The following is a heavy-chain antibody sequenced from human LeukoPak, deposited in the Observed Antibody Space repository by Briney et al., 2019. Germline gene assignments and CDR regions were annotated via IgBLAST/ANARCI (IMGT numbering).Heavy chain of an antibody. V-gene: IGHV4-59*01. D-gene: IGHD3-10*01. Sequence: SETLSLTCTVSGGSISSYYWSWIRQPPGKGLEWIGYIYYSGSTNYNPSLKSRVTISVDTSKNQFSLKLSSVTAADTAVYYCARAGRFGRELLFWGQGTLVTVSS. CDR2: IYYSGST. J-gene: IGHJ4*02. CDR3: ARAGRFGRELLF. CDR1: GGSISSYY.